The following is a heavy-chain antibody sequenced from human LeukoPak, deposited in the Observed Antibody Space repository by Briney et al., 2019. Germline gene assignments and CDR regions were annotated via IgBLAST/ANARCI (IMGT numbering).Heavy chain of an antibody. CDR3: ASLGRDSSGVLDY. CDR1: GGSISSGTYY. Sequence: PSETLSLTCIVSGGSISSGTYYWRWIRQPAGKGLEWIGRIYTSGNTNYNPSLKSRVTISVDTSNNQCSLKLRSATAADTAVYYCASLGRDSSGVLDYWGQGALVTVSS. V-gene: IGHV4-61*02. J-gene: IGHJ4*02. CDR2: IYTSGNT. D-gene: IGHD6-19*01.